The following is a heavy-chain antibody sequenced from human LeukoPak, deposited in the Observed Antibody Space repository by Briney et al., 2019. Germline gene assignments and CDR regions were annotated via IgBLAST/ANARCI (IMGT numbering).Heavy chain of an antibody. CDR2: ISTSNGNT. CDR3: VRDNDYVPAY. D-gene: IGHD4-17*01. Sequence: ASVKVSCKASGYTFTSYGISRVRQAPGQGLEWMAWISTSNGNTNFAQKFQGRVTVTTDTSTSTAYMELRSLRSDDTAVYYCVRDNDYVPAYWGQGTLVIVSS. V-gene: IGHV1-18*01. CDR1: GYTFTSYG. J-gene: IGHJ4*02.